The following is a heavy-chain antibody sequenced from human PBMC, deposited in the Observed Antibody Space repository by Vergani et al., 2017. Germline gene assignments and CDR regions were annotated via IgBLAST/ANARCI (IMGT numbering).Heavy chain of an antibody. CDR3: ATEGEGAFNLGH. D-gene: IGHD2-21*01. V-gene: IGHV4-31*03. CDR1: GGSISSGGYY. Sequence: QLQLHKSGPGLVKPSETLSLTCTLSGGSISSGGYYWSWIRQHPGKGLEWIGYIYYSGSTYYKPSLKSRVTISVDTSKNQFSLKLSSVTAADTAVYYCATEGEGAFNLGHWGQGTLVTVSS. CDR2: IYYSGST. J-gene: IGHJ4*02.